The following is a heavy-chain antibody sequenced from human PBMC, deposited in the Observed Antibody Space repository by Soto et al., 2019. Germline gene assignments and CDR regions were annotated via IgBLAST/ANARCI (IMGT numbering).Heavy chain of an antibody. CDR3: ANVPIWCSSTSCYTEGFDY. D-gene: IGHD2-2*02. J-gene: IGHJ4*02. V-gene: IGHV3-23*01. CDR2: ISARGST. Sequence: EVQLLDSGGGLVQPGGSLRLSCTASGFTFSDYAMSWVRQPPGKGLEWVSVISARGSTYYADSVKGRFTVSRANSKNTLYLQMNSLRAEDTAVYYCANVPIWCSSTSCYTEGFDYWGQGTLVTVSS. CDR1: GFTFSDYA.